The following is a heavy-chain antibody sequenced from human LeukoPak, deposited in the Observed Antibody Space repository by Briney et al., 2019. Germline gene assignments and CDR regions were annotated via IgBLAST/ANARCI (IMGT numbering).Heavy chain of an antibody. CDR1: GGSFSGYY. CDR3: ARVQGYFDY. Sequence: KASETLSLTCAVYGGSFSGYYWSWLRQPPGKGLEWIGYIYYSGSTNYNPSLKSRVTISVDTSKNQFSLKLSSVTAADTAVYYCARVQGYFDYWGQGTLVTVSS. V-gene: IGHV4-59*01. CDR2: IYYSGST. J-gene: IGHJ4*02. D-gene: IGHD1-1*01.